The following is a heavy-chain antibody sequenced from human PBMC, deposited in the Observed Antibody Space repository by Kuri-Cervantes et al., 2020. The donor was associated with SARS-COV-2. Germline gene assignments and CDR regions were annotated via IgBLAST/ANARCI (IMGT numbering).Heavy chain of an antibody. D-gene: IGHD2-2*01. CDR2: ISYDGSNR. CDR3: ARSIVVVPAPCYC. J-gene: IGHJ4*02. CDR1: GCTFSRYA. Sequence: GESLKICYGASGCTFSRYAMHGVRQAPDKGLEWVAVISYDGSNRYNADSVKGRFTISRHHSKNTLYLQLNRLRAADTAVYYCARSIVVVPAPCYCWGQGTLVTVSS. V-gene: IGHV3-30-3*01.